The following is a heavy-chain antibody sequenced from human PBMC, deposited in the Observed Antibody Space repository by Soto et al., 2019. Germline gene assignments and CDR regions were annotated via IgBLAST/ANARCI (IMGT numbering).Heavy chain of an antibody. CDR2: ISSSSSYI. V-gene: IGHV3-21*01. D-gene: IGHD6-19*01. Sequence: GGSLRLSCAASGFTFSSYSMNWVRQAPGKGLEWVSTISSSSSYIYYADSVKGRFTISRDNAKNSLYLQMNSLRTAATAVYYCAREGSGWYYFDYWGQGTLVTVSS. CDR3: AREGSGWYYFDY. CDR1: GFTFSSYS. J-gene: IGHJ4*02.